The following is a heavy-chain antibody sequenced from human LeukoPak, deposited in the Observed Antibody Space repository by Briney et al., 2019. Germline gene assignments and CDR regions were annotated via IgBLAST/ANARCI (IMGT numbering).Heavy chain of an antibody. V-gene: IGHV3-66*01. CDR3: ARERPDSRNLDS. J-gene: IGHJ4*02. CDR1: GFIVRSNH. Sequence: GGSLRLSCAAFGFIVRSNHINWVRQAPGKGLEWVSITYSGDTTYYADSVKGRFITSRDDSKNTLSLQMNDLRVEDTAVYYCARERPDSRNLDSWGRGALVTVSS. D-gene: IGHD1-14*01. CDR2: TYSGDTT.